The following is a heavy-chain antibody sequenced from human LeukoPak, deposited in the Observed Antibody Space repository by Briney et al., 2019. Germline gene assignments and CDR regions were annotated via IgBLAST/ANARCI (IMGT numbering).Heavy chain of an antibody. CDR2: IKQDGDGIEK. CDR1: GFTFSSYW. CDR3: AKGHGSSPIPLDY. D-gene: IGHD3-22*01. Sequence: GGSLRLSCAASGFTFSSYWMSWVRQAPGKGLEWVANIKQDGDGIEKHYVDSVKGRFTISRDNAKNSLYLQMNSLRAEDTAVYYCAKGHGSSPIPLDYWGQGTLVTVSS. J-gene: IGHJ4*02. V-gene: IGHV3-7*01.